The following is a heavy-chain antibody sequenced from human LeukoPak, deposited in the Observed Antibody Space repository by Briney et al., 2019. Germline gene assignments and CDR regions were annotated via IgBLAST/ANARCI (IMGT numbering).Heavy chain of an antibody. D-gene: IGHD3-16*01. V-gene: IGHV3-7*01. CDR3: VRGGSYPDY. CDR1: GFTFSFYW. J-gene: IGHJ4*02. CDR2: IKPDGGEK. Sequence: PGGSLRLSCAASGFTFSFYWMSWVRQAPGKGLEWVASIKPDGGEKYYVDSVEGRFTISRDNAKNSLYLQMNSLRVEDTAMYFCVRGGSYPDYWGQGALVTVSS.